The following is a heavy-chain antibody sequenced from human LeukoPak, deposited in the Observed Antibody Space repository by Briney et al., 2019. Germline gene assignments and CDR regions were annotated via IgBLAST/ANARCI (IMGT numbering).Heavy chain of an antibody. CDR2: INPNSGGT. J-gene: IGHJ4*02. V-gene: IGHV1-2*02. CDR1: GYTFTGYY. Sequence: ASVKVSCKASGYTFTGYYMHWVRQAPGQGLEWMGWINPNSGGTNYAQKFQGRVTITADKSTSTAYMELSSLRSEDTAVYYCAKSMVRGVIAYWGQGTLVTVSS. D-gene: IGHD3-10*01. CDR3: AKSMVRGVIAY.